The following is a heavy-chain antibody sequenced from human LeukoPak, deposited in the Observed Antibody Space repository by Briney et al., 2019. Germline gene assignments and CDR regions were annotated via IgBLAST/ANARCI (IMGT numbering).Heavy chain of an antibody. CDR2: INYDGRNK. D-gene: IGHD4-17*01. Sequence: PGGSLRLSCAASGFSYSSSGIHRVRQAPGKGLDWLAFINYDGRNKYYADSVKGRFTMSRDNSKNTLTMFLQMNSLRVEDTAVYYCAKGGDYALDYWGQGTLVTVSS. J-gene: IGHJ4*02. V-gene: IGHV3-30*02. CDR1: GFSYSSSG. CDR3: AKGGDYALDY.